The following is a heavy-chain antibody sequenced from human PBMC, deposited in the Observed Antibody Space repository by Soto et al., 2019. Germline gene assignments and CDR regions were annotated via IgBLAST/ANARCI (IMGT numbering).Heavy chain of an antibody. D-gene: IGHD2-15*01. Sequence: EVQLLESGGGLVQPGGSLRLSCAASGFRLSDSAVRWVRQAPGKGLEWVSILTVTGDSAFYSDSVKGRFTISRDISKSTLYLQMNSMRAEDTAVYYCAKNGCSYPAGYPYDYYVDVWGRGTTVTVSS. J-gene: IGHJ6*03. V-gene: IGHV3-23*01. CDR2: LTVTGDSA. CDR1: GFRLSDSA. CDR3: AKNGCSYPAGYPYDYYVDV.